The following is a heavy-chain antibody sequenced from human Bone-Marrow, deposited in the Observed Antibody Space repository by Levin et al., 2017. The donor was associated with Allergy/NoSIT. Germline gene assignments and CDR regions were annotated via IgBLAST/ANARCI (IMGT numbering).Heavy chain of an antibody. CDR1: GGTFSGYA. V-gene: IGHV1-69*06. CDR3: ARGFLQYLVDYSYYYMDV. CDR2: IIPIVGTA. J-gene: IGHJ6*03. D-gene: IGHD3-3*01. Sequence: ASVKVSCEASGGTFSGYAISWVRQAPGQGLEWMGGIIPIVGTAKYAQSFQGSVSITADNSTSTAYMELSSLRSEDTAVYYCARGFLQYLVDYSYYYMDVWGIAATVT.